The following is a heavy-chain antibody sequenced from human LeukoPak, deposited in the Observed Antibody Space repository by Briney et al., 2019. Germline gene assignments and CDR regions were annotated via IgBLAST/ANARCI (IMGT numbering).Heavy chain of an antibody. J-gene: IGHJ4*02. CDR1: GFTFSSLG. D-gene: IGHD6-19*01. Sequence: GGSLRLSRAASGFTFSSLGLHWVRQAPGQGLEWVAFISFDGSNTYYGDSVKGRFTISRDNSKNTLYLQMNSLRAEDTALYYCAKDPWLVAGTTSPVDYWGQGTLVTVSS. CDR3: AKDPWLVAGTTSPVDY. V-gene: IGHV3-30*18. CDR2: ISFDGSNT.